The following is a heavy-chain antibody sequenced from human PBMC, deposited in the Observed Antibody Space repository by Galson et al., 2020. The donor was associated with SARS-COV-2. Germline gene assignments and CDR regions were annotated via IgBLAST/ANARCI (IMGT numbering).Heavy chain of an antibody. CDR1: GFTFSDYY. CDR3: ARASRYYYDSSGRIR. Sequence: GGSLRLSCAASGFTFSDYYMSWIRQAPGKGLEWVSYISSSGSTIYYADSVKGRFTISRDNAKNSLYLQMNSLRAEDTAVYYCARASRYYYDSSGRIRWGQGTLVTVSS. V-gene: IGHV3-11*01. D-gene: IGHD3-22*01. CDR2: ISSSGSTI. J-gene: IGHJ4*02.